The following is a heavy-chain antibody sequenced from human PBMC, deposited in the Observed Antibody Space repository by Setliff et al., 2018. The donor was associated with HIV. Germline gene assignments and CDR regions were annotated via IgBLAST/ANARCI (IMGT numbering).Heavy chain of an antibody. J-gene: IGHJ4*02. CDR3: ARDHPGIAY. Sequence: ASVKVSCKASGDTLSSYSISWVRQAPGQGLEWMGAIIPLVGLADYAQKFQGRVTITRDTSASTVYMELSSLRSEDTAMYYCARDHPGIAYWGQGTMVTVSS. CDR2: IIPLVGLA. CDR1: GDTLSSYS. V-gene: IGHV1-69*10.